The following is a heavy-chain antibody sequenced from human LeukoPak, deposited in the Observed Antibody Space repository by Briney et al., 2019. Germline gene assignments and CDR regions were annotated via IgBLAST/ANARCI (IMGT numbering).Heavy chain of an antibody. CDR2: INQDGSKR. V-gene: IGHV3-7*01. D-gene: IGHD5-12*01. Sequence: GGCLRLSCAASGFIFSTYWMSWVRQAPGKGLEWVAIINQDGSKRSYVDSVKGRLTISRDNAKNSLYLQMNSLRAEDTAVYYCARGLYSGYDLWGQGTLVTVSS. CDR3: ARGLYSGYDL. CDR1: GFIFSTYW. J-gene: IGHJ4*02.